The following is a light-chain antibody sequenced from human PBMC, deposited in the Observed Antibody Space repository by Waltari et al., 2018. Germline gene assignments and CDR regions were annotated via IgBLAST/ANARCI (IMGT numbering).Light chain of an antibody. CDR2: GAS. Sequence: EIVMTQSPATLSVSPGERATLHCRASQSVSSNLAWYQQKPGQAPRPLIYGASTRATGIPARFSGSGSGTEFTLTISSLQSEDFAVYYCQQYNNWPPWTFGQGTKVEIK. J-gene: IGKJ1*01. CDR3: QQYNNWPPWT. V-gene: IGKV3-15*01. CDR1: QSVSSN.